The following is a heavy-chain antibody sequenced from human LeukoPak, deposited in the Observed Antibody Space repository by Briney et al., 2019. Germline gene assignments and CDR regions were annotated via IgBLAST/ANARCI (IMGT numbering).Heavy chain of an antibody. V-gene: IGHV3-23*01. CDR1: GFTFKRKA. CDR3: GKEKDGHSPFDD. J-gene: IGHJ4*02. D-gene: IGHD2-15*01. CDR2: ISGSGGTT. Sequence: GGSLRLSCAASGFTFKRKAMSWVRQAPGKGLEWVSYISGSGGTTNYADSVKGRFTISRDNSENTLYLQMNSLRADDTAVYYCGKEKDGHSPFDDWGQGTLVTVSS.